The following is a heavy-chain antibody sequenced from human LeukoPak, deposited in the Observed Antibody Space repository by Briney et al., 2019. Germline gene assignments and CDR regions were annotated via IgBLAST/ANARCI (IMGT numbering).Heavy chain of an antibody. CDR2: INHSGST. CDR1: GGSFSGYY. J-gene: IGHJ4*02. D-gene: IGHD2-2*01. Sequence: PSETPSLTCAVYGGSFSGYYWSWIRQPPGKGLEWIGEINHSGSTNYNPSLKSRVTISVDTSKNQFSLKLSSVTAADTAVYYCARAGRYCSSTSCLSFDYWGQGTLVTVSS. V-gene: IGHV4-34*01. CDR3: ARAGRYCSSTSCLSFDY.